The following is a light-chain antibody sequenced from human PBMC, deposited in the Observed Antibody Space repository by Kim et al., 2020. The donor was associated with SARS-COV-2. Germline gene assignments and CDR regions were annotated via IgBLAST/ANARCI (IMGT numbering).Light chain of an antibody. Sequence: GDRVTITCRASQAIANYLAWYQQRPGKVPKLLIHAASNLQSGVPSRFSGRGSGTDFTLTVSSLQPEDVATYYCQKYDSAPLTFGGGTKLEI. CDR3: QKYDSAPLT. J-gene: IGKJ4*01. CDR1: QAIANY. CDR2: AAS. V-gene: IGKV1-27*01.